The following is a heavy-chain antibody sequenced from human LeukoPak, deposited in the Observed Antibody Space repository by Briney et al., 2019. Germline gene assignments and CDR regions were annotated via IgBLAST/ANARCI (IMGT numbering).Heavy chain of an antibody. D-gene: IGHD3-22*01. CDR3: ARVGYYYDSSGYYAFDI. CDR1: GGYISGSSYY. V-gene: IGHV4-39*07. CDR2: IYHSGST. Sequence: PSETLSLTCTVSGGYISGSSYYWGWVRQPPGKGLEWIGEIYHSGSTNYNPSLKSRVTISVDKSKNQFSLKLSSVTAADTAVYYCARVGYYYDSSGYYAFDIWGQGTMVTVSS. J-gene: IGHJ3*02.